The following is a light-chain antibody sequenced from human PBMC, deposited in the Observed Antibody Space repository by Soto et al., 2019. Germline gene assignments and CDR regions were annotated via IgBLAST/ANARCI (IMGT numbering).Light chain of an antibody. J-gene: IGKJ4*01. CDR1: QCVSSSY. CDR2: GAS. V-gene: IGKV3-20*01. Sequence: EVGFKKSPCALSLNPEESDTLSCRAIQCVSSSYLAWYQQKPGQAPRLLIYGASSRATGIPDRFSGSGSGTDFTLTISRLEPEDFGVYYCQQYGSSPPLRFGG. CDR3: QQYGSSPPLR.